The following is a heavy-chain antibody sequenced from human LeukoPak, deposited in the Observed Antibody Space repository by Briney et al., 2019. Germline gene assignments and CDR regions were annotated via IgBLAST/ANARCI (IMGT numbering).Heavy chain of an antibody. D-gene: IGHD6-19*01. V-gene: IGHV3-7*04. CDR2: IKQDGSEK. J-gene: IGHJ4*02. Sequence: GGSLRLSCAASGFTFSSYWLSWVRQAPGKGLEWVANIKQDGSEKHYVDSVKGRFTISRDNAKNSLYLQMNSLRAEDTAVYHCTRSGSYSNFDCWGQGTLVTVSS. CDR1: GFTFSSYW. CDR3: TRSGSYSNFDC.